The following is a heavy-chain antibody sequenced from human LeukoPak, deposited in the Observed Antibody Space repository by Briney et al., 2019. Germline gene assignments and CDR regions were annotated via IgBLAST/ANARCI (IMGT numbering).Heavy chain of an antibody. CDR1: GYTFTGYY. D-gene: IGHD3-16*02. CDR2: INPNSGGT. CDR3: ARGGVRFGELSLYPRY. V-gene: IGHV1-2*02. Sequence: ASVKVSCKASGYTFTGYYMHWVRQAPGQGLEWMGWINPNSGGTNYAQKFQGRVTMTRDTSISTAYMELSRLRSDDTAVYYCARGGVRFGELSLYPRYWGQGTLVTVSS. J-gene: IGHJ4*02.